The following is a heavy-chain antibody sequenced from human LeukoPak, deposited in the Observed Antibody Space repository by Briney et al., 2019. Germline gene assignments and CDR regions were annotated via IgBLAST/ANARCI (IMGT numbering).Heavy chain of an antibody. Sequence: SETLSLTCAVYGGSFGGYYWSWIRQPPGKGLEWIGEINHSGSTNYNPSLKSRVTISVDTSKNQFSLKLSSVTAADTAVYYCARGSDIVVVPFDYWGQGTLVTVSS. D-gene: IGHD2-2*01. CDR2: INHSGST. CDR1: GGSFGGYY. J-gene: IGHJ4*02. CDR3: ARGSDIVVVPFDY. V-gene: IGHV4-34*01.